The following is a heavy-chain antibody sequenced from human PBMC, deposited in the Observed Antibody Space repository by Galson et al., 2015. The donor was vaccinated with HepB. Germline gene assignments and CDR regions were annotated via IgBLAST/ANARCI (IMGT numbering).Heavy chain of an antibody. D-gene: IGHD4-23*01. CDR1: GYTFTSYY. Sequence: KVSCKASGYTFTSYYMHWVRQASGKGLEWVGRIRSKANSYATAYAASVKGRFTISRDDSKNTAYLQMNSLKTEDTAVYYCTIWVVVTPGVFIDYWGQGTLVTVSS. CDR2: IRSKANSYAT. V-gene: IGHV3-73*01. J-gene: IGHJ4*02. CDR3: TIWVVVTPGVFIDY.